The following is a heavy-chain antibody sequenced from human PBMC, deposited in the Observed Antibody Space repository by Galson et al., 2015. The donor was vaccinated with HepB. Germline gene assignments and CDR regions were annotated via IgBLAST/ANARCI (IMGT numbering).Heavy chain of an antibody. CDR2: IIPIFGTA. CDR1: GGTFSSYA. CDR3: ARDSVAYYYGSGRMYYFDY. J-gene: IGHJ4*02. D-gene: IGHD3-10*01. Sequence: SVKVSCKASGGTFSSYAISWVRQAPGQGLEWMGGIIPIFGTANYALKFQGRVTITADESMSTAYMGLSSLRSEDTAVYYCARDSVAYYYGSGRMYYFDYWGQGTLVTVSS. V-gene: IGHV1-69*13.